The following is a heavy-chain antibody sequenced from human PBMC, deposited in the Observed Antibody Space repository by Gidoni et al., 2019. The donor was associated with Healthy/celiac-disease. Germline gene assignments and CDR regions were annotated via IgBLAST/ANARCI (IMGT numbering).Heavy chain of an antibody. D-gene: IGHD4-17*01. CDR2: IYYSGST. CDR1: GGSISSYY. J-gene: IGHJ5*02. CDR3: ARDGHDYGDYVHWFDP. Sequence: QVQLQESGPGLVKPSETLSLTCTVSGGSISSYYWSWIRQPPGKGLEWIGYIYYSGSTNYNPSLKSRVTISVDTSKNQFSLKLSSVTAADTAVYYCARDGHDYGDYVHWFDPWGQGTLVTVSS. V-gene: IGHV4-59*01.